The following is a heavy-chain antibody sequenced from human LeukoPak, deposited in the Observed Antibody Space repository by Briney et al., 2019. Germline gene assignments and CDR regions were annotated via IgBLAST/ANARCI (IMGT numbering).Heavy chain of an antibody. D-gene: IGHD3-22*01. V-gene: IGHV4-39*07. CDR2: IYYSGST. Sequence: KSSETLSLTCSISGDSISGSNYWGWIRQPPGKGLEWIGSIYYSGSTYYNPPLKSRVTMSVDTSKNQFSLRLSSVTAADTAVYYCARMTFYYDSSGYHDAFDIWGQGTMVTMSS. CDR3: ARMTFYYDSSGYHDAFDI. J-gene: IGHJ3*02. CDR1: GDSISGSNY.